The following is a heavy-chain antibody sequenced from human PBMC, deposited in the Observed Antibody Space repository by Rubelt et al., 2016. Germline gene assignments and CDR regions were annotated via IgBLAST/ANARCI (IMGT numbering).Heavy chain of an antibody. CDR3: AKDIGAQWLADS. Sequence: GGCLRLSCAASGFTFSPYSMNWVRQAPGKGLEWVSYINGHSDTISYSDSVKGRFTISRDNAKNSLHLQMDSLRAEDTALYYCAKDIGAQWLADSWGQGTLVIVSS. CDR2: INGHSDTI. J-gene: IGHJ4*02. D-gene: IGHD6-19*01. CDR1: GFTFSPYS. V-gene: IGHV3-48*04.